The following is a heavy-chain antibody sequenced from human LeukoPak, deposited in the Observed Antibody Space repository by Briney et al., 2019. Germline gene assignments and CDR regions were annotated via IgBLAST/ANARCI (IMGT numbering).Heavy chain of an antibody. D-gene: IGHD2-15*01. CDR3: AKDGSGGGWKWFDP. CDR1: GFTFTGYG. CDR2: IWYDGTNK. V-gene: IGHV3-33*06. J-gene: IGHJ5*02. Sequence: GGSLRLSCAASGFTFTGYGFHWVRQAPGKGLEWVAVIWYDGTNKYYADSVKGRFIISRDNSKNTLYLQMNSLTAEDTAVYYCAKDGSGGGWKWFDPWGQGTLVTVSS.